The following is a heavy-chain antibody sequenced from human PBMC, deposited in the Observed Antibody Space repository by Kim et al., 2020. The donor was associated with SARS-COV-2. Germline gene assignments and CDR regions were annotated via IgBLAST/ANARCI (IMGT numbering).Heavy chain of an antibody. D-gene: IGHD4-17*01. CDR3: AKGDYGSYDGGVDY. Sequence: GGSLRLSCAASGFTFGDYAMHWVRQAPGKGLEWVSGISWNSGSIGYADSVKGRFTISRDNAKNSLYLQMNSLRAEDTALYYCAKGDYGSYDGGVDYWGQGTLVIVSS. CDR2: ISWNSGSI. CDR1: GFTFGDYA. V-gene: IGHV3-9*01. J-gene: IGHJ4*02.